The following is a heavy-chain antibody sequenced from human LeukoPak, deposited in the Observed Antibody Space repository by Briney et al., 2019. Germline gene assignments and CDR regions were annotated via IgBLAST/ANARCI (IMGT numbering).Heavy chain of an antibody. J-gene: IGHJ4*02. Sequence: GASVKVSCKASGYTFTSYDINWVRQATGQGLEWMGWMNPNSGNTGYAQKFQGRVTMTRNTSISTAYMELSSLRSEDTVVYYCARAIRGRFRFLEWLLSAAVFDYWGQGTLVTVSS. D-gene: IGHD3-3*01. CDR3: ARAIRGRFRFLEWLLSAAVFDY. V-gene: IGHV1-8*01. CDR1: GYTFTSYD. CDR2: MNPNSGNT.